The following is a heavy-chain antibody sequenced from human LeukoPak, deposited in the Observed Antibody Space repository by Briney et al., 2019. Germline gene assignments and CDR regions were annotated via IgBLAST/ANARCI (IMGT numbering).Heavy chain of an antibody. CDR1: GGTFSSYG. D-gene: IGHD1-7*01. J-gene: IGHJ4*02. Sequence: GASVKVSCKASGGTFSSYGISWVRQAPGQGLEWMGGIIPIFGTANYAQKFQGRVTITADESTSTAYMELSNLKSEDTAVYYCARGGGSPLQLELRPIDYWGQGTLVTVSS. CDR2: IIPIFGTA. V-gene: IGHV1-69*13. CDR3: ARGGGSPLQLELRPIDY.